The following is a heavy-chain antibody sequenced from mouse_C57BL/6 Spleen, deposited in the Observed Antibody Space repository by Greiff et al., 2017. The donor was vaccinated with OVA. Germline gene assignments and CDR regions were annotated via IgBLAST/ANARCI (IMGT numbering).Heavy chain of an antibody. CDR1: GYTFTSYW. J-gene: IGHJ1*03. CDR2: IDPSDSET. Sequence: QVHVKQPGAELVRPGSSVKLSCKASGYTFTSYWMHWVKQRPIQGLEWIGNIDPSDSETHYNQKFKDKATLTVDKSSSTAYMQLSSLTSEDSAVYYCARAYYYGSSYVPYFDVWGTGTTVTVSS. V-gene: IGHV1-52*01. D-gene: IGHD1-1*01. CDR3: ARAYYYGSSYVPYFDV.